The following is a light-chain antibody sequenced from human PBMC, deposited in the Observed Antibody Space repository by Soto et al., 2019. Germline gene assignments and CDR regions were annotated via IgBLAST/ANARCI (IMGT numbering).Light chain of an antibody. V-gene: IGLV2-11*01. CDR3: CSYADSDVV. J-gene: IGLJ2*01. CDR1: SSDVGGFQS. Sequence: QSALTQPRSVSGSPGQSVTISCSGISSDVGGFQSVSWYQQYAGKAPKLMIYDVTKRPSGVPDRFSGSKSGNSASLTISGLQAEDEADYYCCSYADSDVVFGGGTKLTV. CDR2: DVT.